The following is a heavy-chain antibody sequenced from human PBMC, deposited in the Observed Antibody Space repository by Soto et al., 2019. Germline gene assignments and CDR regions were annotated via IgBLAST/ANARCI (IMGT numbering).Heavy chain of an antibody. D-gene: IGHD3-22*01. J-gene: IGHJ3*02. CDR3: AIVGTYDSESSGYSYAFDI. V-gene: IGHV1-69*01. CDR2: VVPIFATA. Sequence: QVQLVQSGAEVKKPGSSVKVSCKASGGTFSNYGISWVRQAPGQGLEWMGGVVPIFATANYAQKFQGRVTITADESTSTAYMELRSLRSSDTAVYYCAIVGTYDSESSGYSYAFDIWGQGTMVNVSS. CDR1: GGTFSNYG.